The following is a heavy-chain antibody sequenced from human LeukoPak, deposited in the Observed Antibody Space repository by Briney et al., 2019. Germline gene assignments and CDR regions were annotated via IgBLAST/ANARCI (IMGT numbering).Heavy chain of an antibody. CDR1: GFTFSAYP. Sequence: GGSLRLSCAASGFTFSAYPMNWVRQAPGKGLEWVSYISSSGKTIYYADSVKGRFAISRDNAKNSLYLQLNSLRDEDTAVYYCAKDRSGDYSEYFDYWGQGTLVTVSS. CDR2: ISSSGKTI. CDR3: AKDRSGDYSEYFDY. V-gene: IGHV3-48*02. J-gene: IGHJ4*02. D-gene: IGHD4-11*01.